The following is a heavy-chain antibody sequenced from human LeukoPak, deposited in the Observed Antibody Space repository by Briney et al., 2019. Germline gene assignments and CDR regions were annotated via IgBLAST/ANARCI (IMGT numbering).Heavy chain of an antibody. CDR2: ISSTSSYI. CDR3: ARGSGGQQLIRGYYYMDV. D-gene: IGHD6-6*01. CDR1: GFTLSSYE. J-gene: IGHJ6*03. Sequence: GGSLRLSCAASGFTLSSYEMNWVRQAPGKGLEWVSSISSTSSYIYYADSVRGRFTISTDNAKNSLYLQMSSLRAEDTAVYYCARGSGGQQLIRGYYYMDVWGKGTTVTVSS. V-gene: IGHV3-21*01.